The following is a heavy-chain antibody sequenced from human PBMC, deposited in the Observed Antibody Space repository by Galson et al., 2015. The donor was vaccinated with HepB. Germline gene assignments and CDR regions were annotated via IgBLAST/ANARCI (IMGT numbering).Heavy chain of an antibody. CDR2: ISYDGSIE. D-gene: IGHD2-21*01. Sequence: LRLSCAASGFTFTLYGMHWVRQAPGKGVEWMAFISYDGSIEYYAESVKGRFTISRDNSKNTLYLQMNRLGAEDTSVYYCAKALGWGFFKEEPFDMWGQGTMVTVSS. CDR3: AKALGWGFFKEEPFDM. V-gene: IGHV3-30*18. CDR1: GFTFTLYG. J-gene: IGHJ3*02.